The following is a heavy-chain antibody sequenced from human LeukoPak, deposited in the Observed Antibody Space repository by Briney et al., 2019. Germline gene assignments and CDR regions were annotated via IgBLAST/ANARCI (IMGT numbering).Heavy chain of an antibody. CDR2: INWNGGST. CDR1: GFTFDDYG. V-gene: IGHV3-20*04. J-gene: IGHJ4*02. Sequence: GGSLRLSCAASGFTFDDYGMSWVRQAPGKGLEWVSGINWNGGSTGYADSVKGRFTISRDNAKNSLYLQMNSLRAEDTALYYCARVLEYYYDSSGYYLPDYWGQGTLVTVSS. D-gene: IGHD3-22*01. CDR3: ARVLEYYYDSSGYYLPDY.